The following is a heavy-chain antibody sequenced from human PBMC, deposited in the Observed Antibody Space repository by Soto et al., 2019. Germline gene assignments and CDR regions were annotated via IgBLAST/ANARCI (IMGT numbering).Heavy chain of an antibody. V-gene: IGHV3-33*01. CDR1: GFTFSSYG. CDR3: ARDARYSSSWYYYYGMDV. CDR2: IWYDGSNK. D-gene: IGHD6-13*01. Sequence: QVRLVESGGGVVQPGRSLRLSCAASGFTFSSYGMHWVRQAPGKGLEWVAVIWYDGSNKYYADSVKGRFTISRDNSKNTLYLQMNSLRAEDTAVYYCARDARYSSSWYYYYGMDVWGQGTTVTVSS. J-gene: IGHJ6*02.